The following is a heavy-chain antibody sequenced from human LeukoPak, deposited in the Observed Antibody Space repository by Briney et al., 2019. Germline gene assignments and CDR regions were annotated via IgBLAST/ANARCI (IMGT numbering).Heavy chain of an antibody. CDR2: ISYDGSNK. J-gene: IGHJ4*02. D-gene: IGHD3-10*01. V-gene: IGHV3-30*18. CDR1: GFTFSSYD. CDR3: AKVDRALWSLPLGYFDY. Sequence: GGSLRLSCAASGFTFSSYDMHWVRQAPGKGLEWLAVISYDGSNKYYVDSVKGRFTISRDNSKNTLYLQMNSLRAEDTAVYYCAKVDRALWSLPLGYFDYWGQGTLVTVSS.